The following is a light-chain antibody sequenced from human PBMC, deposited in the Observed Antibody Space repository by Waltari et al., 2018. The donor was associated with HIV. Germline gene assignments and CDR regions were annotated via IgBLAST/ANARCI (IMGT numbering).Light chain of an antibody. CDR2: EVS. V-gene: IGLV2-8*01. Sequence: QSALTQPPSASGSPGQSVTIPCTGTSSSVGGYKYVSWYQPHPGKAPKFIIYEVSKRPSGVPDRFSGSKSGNTASLTVSGLQAEDEADYYCSSYAGSNWVFGGGTKLTVL. CDR3: SSYAGSNWV. CDR1: SSSVGGYKY. J-gene: IGLJ3*02.